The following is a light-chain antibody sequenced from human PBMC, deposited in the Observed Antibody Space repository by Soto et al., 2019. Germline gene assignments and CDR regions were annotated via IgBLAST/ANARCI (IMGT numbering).Light chain of an antibody. Sequence: AIQMTQSPSSLSGAVGGRVTITCRASQGIKNDLNWYQQKPGKAPQLLIYGASTLQRGVPSRFSGSGSGIDFTLTISSLQPEDFATYYCLQDFKYPRTFGPVTRVDL. J-gene: IGKJ3*01. CDR2: GAS. CDR3: LQDFKYPRT. V-gene: IGKV1-6*01. CDR1: QGIKND.